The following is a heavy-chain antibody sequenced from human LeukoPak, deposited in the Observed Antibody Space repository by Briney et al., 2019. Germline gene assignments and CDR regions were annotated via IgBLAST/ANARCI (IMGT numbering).Heavy chain of an antibody. D-gene: IGHD1-26*01. Sequence: PSETLSLTCAVYGGSFSGYYWSWIRQPPGKGLEWIGEINHSGSTNYNPSLKSRVTISVDTSKNQFSLKLSSVTAADTAVYYCARGFASPHYRQYYFDYWGQGTLVTVSS. CDR1: GGSFSGYY. J-gene: IGHJ4*02. CDR2: INHSGST. V-gene: IGHV4-34*01. CDR3: ARGFASPHYRQYYFDY.